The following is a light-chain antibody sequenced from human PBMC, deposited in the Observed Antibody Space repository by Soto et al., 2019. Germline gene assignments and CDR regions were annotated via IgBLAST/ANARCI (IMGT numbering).Light chain of an antibody. CDR1: QTVSRN. CDR2: DIP. V-gene: IGKV3-15*01. CDR3: QQYNNWPS. J-gene: IGKJ5*01. Sequence: GMKNSPGTVSVTPGERATLSFRASQTVSRNLAWYQQRPGQAPRLLIYDIPSRATGVPARFSGSGSETEFTLTIRSLQSEDFAVYLCQQYNNWPSFGQGTRLEIK.